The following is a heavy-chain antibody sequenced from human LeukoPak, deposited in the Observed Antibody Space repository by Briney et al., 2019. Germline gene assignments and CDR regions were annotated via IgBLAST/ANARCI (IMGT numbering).Heavy chain of an antibody. CDR1: GGSISSYY. V-gene: IGHV4-59*08. Sequence: SETLSLTCTVSGGSISSYYWSWIRQPPGKGLEWIGYIYYSGSTNYNPSLKGRVTISVDTSKNQFSLKLSSVTAADTAVYYCARQGWEQLELDYWGQGTLVTVSS. CDR3: ARQGWEQLELDY. CDR2: IYYSGST. D-gene: IGHD1-26*01. J-gene: IGHJ4*02.